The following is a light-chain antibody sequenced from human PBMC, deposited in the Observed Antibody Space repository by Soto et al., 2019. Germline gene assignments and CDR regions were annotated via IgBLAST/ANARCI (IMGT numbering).Light chain of an antibody. V-gene: IGKV1-5*01. J-gene: IGKJ5*01. Sequence: IQMTQSPSSLSASVGDRVTITCRASQSISSWLAWYQQKPGKAPKLLIYDGSSFESGVPSRFSGSGSGTEFTLTISSLQPEDFATYYCQQLNSYPITFAQGTRLEIK. CDR2: DGS. CDR3: QQLNSYPIT. CDR1: QSISSW.